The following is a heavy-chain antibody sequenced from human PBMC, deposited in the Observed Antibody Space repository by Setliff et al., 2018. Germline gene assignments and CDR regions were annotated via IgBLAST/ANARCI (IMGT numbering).Heavy chain of an antibody. V-gene: IGHV3-23*01. D-gene: IGHD6-25*01. J-gene: IGHJ4*02. CDR2: ISGNGITI. CDR3: ANYEQRPRNLDY. CDR1: SNYH. Sequence: SNYHWGWVRQPPGKGLEWISKISGNGITIYYADSVKGRFIISRDNSKNTFDLQMNSLRTEDTALYYCANYEQRPRNLDYWGQGTLVTVSS.